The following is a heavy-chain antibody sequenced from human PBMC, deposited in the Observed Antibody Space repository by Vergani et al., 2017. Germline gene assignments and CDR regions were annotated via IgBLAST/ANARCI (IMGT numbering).Heavy chain of an antibody. CDR1: GFSFGDYA. CDR2: IRNQAYGGTT. D-gene: IGHD2-2*01. Sequence: EVQLVESGGGLVPPGRSLRLSCAASGFSFGDYAMTWVRQAPGKGLEWVAFIRNQAYGGTTEYAASVKGRFTISRDDSKRLAYLQLSGLKTEDTAVYYCTTDNQQSSLGHCSVTNCYGGVFDIWGQGTVVTVSS. CDR3: TTDNQQSSLGHCSVTNCYGGVFDI. J-gene: IGHJ3*02. V-gene: IGHV3-49*04.